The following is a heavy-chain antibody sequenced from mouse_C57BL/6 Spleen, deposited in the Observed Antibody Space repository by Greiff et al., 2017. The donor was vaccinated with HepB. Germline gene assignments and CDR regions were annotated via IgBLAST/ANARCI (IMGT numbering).Heavy chain of an antibody. CDR2: IYPGDGDT. V-gene: IGHV1-80*01. J-gene: IGHJ2*01. CDR3: AREGDYDYEGDY. Sequence: VQLQQSGAELVKPGASVKISCKASGYAFSSYWMNWVKQRPGKGLEWIGQIYPGDGDTNYNGKFKGKATLTADKSSSTAYMQLSSLTSEDSAVYFCAREGDYDYEGDYWGQGTTLTVSS. CDR1: GYAFSSYW. D-gene: IGHD2-4*01.